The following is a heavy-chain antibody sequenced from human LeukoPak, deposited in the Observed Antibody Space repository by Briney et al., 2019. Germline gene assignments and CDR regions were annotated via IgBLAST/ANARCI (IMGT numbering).Heavy chain of an antibody. CDR2: ISYSGGT. J-gene: IGHJ4*02. CDR3: ARASSGLGY. D-gene: IGHD6-19*01. Sequence: SETLSLTCKVPGGSISSYYWSWIRQSPGKGLEWIGYISYSGGTSYNPSLKTRVTIAADTSKNQFSLRLTSVTAADTAVYYCARASSGLGYWGQGILVTVSS. CDR1: GGSISSYY. V-gene: IGHV4-59*01.